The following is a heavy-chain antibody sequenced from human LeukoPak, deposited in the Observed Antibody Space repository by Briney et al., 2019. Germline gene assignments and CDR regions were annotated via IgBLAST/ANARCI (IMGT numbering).Heavy chain of an antibody. J-gene: IGHJ3*02. CDR3: ARNWQLAHDAFDI. D-gene: IGHD6-13*01. V-gene: IGHV1-69*13. CDR1: GGTFSSYA. Sequence: ASVKVSCKASGGTFSSYAISWVRQAPGQGLEWMGGIIPIFGTANYAQKFQGRVTITADESTGTAYMELSSLRSEDTAVYYCARNWQLAHDAFDIWGQGTMVTVSS. CDR2: IIPIFGTA.